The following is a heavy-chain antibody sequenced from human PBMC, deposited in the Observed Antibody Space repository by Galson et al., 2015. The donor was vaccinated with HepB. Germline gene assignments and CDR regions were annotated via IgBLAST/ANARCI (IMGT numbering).Heavy chain of an antibody. CDR1: GFSLSTNEVG. Sequence: PALVKPTQTLTLTCSFSGFSLSTNEVGVGWIRQPPGKALEWLALIYWDDEKRYSPSLRDRLTITKDTSKNQVVLTMTHMDPVDTGTYYCAHRRQGEYDYWGQGTLVTVSS. CDR3: AHRRQGEYDY. D-gene: IGHD2/OR15-2a*01. CDR2: IYWDDEK. V-gene: IGHV2-5*02. J-gene: IGHJ4*02.